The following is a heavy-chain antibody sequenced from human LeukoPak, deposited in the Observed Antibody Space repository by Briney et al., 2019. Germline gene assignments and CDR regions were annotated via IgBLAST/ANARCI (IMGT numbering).Heavy chain of an antibody. J-gene: IGHJ4*02. CDR3: AKEDHFAS. CDR2: ITWNSGSI. V-gene: IGHV3-9*01. Sequence: GRSLRLSCAASGFTFDDYTMHWVRQAPGKGLEWVSGITWNSGSIGYADSVRGRFTISRDNAENSLYLEMNSLRAEDTALYYCAKEDHFASWGQGTLVTASS. CDR1: GFTFDDYT.